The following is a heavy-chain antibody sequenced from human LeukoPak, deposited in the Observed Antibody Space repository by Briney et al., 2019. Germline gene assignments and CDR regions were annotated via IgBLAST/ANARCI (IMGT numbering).Heavy chain of an antibody. CDR1: GYTFTGYY. J-gene: IGHJ4*02. D-gene: IGHD3-9*01. V-gene: IGHV1-2*02. CDR3: ARSGSDWLLISTGYFDY. Sequence: GASVKVSCKASGYTFTGYYMHWVRQAPGQGLEWMGWINPNSGGTNYAQKFQGRVTMTRDMSISTAYMELSRLRSDDTAVYYCARSGSDWLLISTGYFDYWGQGTLVTVSS. CDR2: INPNSGGT.